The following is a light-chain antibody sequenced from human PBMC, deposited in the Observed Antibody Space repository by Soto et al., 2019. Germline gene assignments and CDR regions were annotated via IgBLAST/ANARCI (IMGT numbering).Light chain of an antibody. CDR3: QQYDQWPPYS. CDR2: AAS. V-gene: IGKV3-15*01. Sequence: TQSPVTLSVSPGDGATLSCRASQSVSRFLAWYQQTPGQPPRLLIYAASSRVLGVPDRFTGSGSGTDFTLTISDVQSEDSAIYYCQQYDQWPPYSFGQGTRLDI. J-gene: IGKJ2*01. CDR1: QSVSRF.